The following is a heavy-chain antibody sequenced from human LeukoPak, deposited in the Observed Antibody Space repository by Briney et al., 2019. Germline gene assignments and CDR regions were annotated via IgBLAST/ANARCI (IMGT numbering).Heavy chain of an antibody. CDR1: GGSINNSPDY. CDR2: IYYSGTT. J-gene: IGHJ5*02. D-gene: IGHD3-3*01. Sequence: SETLSLTCTVSGGSINNSPDYWGWIRQPPGKGLEWIGTIYYSGTTYYNPSLNGRVTISVDTSKNHFSLKLNSVTAADTAVYYCAGGPPITIFDWGWFDPWGQGTLVTVSS. V-gene: IGHV4-39*07. CDR3: AGGPPITIFDWGWFDP.